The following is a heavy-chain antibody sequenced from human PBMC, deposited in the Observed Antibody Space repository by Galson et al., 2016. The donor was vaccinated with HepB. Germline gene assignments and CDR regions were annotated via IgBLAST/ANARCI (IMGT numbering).Heavy chain of an antibody. CDR2: INAANGNT. V-gene: IGHV1-3*01. CDR1: GYTFTNFA. J-gene: IGHJ5*02. CDR3: ARLRQQIGDIPVAGFPA. D-gene: IGHD6-19*01. Sequence: SVKVSCKASGYTFTNFAMHWVRLAPGQRLEWMGWINAANGNTRYSQTFQGRVTFSSDTSARTAYMELSSLRSEDTAVYFCARLRQQIGDIPVAGFPAWGQGTLVTVSS.